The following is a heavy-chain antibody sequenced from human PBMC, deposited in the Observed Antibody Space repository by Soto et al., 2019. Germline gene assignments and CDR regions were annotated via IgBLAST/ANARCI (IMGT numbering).Heavy chain of an antibody. J-gene: IGHJ4*02. V-gene: IGHV3-23*01. CDR2: ISGSGHRT. CDR1: GGTSVGYG. Sequence: PGLLHRLWWGAAGGTSVGYGVSWVRQATGKGLEWVSAISGSGHRTYYADSVKGRFTISRDNSKNTLYLQMNSLRAEDTAVYYCAKDSSGYYRPFDYWGQGTLVTVSS. D-gene: IGHD3-22*01. CDR3: AKDSSGYYRPFDY.